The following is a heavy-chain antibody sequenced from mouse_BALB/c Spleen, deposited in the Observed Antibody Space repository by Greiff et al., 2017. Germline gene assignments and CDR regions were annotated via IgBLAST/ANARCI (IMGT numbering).Heavy chain of an antibody. CDR2: ISYSGST. J-gene: IGHJ4*01. CDR1: GYSITSDYA. Sequence: VQLQESGPGLVKPSQSLSLTCTVTGYSITSDYAWNWIRQFPGNKLEWMGYISYSGSTSYNPSLKSRISITRDTSKNQFFLQLNSVTTEDTATYYCARWVYAMDYWGQGTSVTVSS. V-gene: IGHV3-2*02. CDR3: ARWVYAMDY.